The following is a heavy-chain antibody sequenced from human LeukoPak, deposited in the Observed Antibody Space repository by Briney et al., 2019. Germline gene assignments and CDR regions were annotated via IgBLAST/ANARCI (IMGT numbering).Heavy chain of an antibody. J-gene: IGHJ4*02. CDR2: ISSSSSYI. V-gene: IGHV3-21*01. D-gene: IGHD3-22*01. Sequence: GGALRLSCAASGFTFSSYSMDWVRQAPGKGLEWGSSISSSSSYIYYADSLKGRFTISRDNAKNSLYLQMTSLREEDTAVYYCAREPRPDEDYYDSSGDDYWGQGTLVTVSS. CDR1: GFTFSSYS. CDR3: AREPRPDEDYYDSSGDDY.